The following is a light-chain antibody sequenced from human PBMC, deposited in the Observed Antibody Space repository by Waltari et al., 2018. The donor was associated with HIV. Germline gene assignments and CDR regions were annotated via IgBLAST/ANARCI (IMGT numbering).Light chain of an antibody. V-gene: IGLV3-25*03. CDR3: QSSDSSGVDFVV. J-gene: IGLJ2*01. Sequence: DLTQPPSVSVPPGQTATITCTGDALTKRYGYWYQKKSGKAPVLLINKDTERLSGIPGRFSGASSGTSLTLTINEVRAEDEAEYYCQSSDSSGVDFVVFGGGTKLTV. CDR2: KDT. CDR1: ALTKRY.